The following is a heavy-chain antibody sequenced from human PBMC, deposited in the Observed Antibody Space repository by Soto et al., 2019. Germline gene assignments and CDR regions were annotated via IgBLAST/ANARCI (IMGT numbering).Heavy chain of an antibody. Sequence: SETLSLTCAVYGGSFSGYYWSWIRQPPGKGLEWIGYINHSGSTNYNPSFKSRVTISVDTSKNQFSLQLSSVTAADTAVYFCAREDDGGDRDYYGLDVWGQGTTVTVSS. J-gene: IGHJ6*02. CDR1: GGSFSGYY. CDR3: AREDDGGDRDYYGLDV. V-gene: IGHV4-34*01. D-gene: IGHD2-21*02. CDR2: INHSGST.